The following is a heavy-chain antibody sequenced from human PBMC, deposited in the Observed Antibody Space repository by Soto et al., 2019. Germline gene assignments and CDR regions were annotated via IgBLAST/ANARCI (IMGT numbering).Heavy chain of an antibody. V-gene: IGHV3-30-3*01. D-gene: IGHD2-2*01. J-gene: IGHJ4*02. CDR3: ARDFASQFAFDY. CDR2: ISYDGSNK. Sequence: VQLVESGGGVVQPGRSLRLSCAASGFTFSSYAMHWVRQAPGKRLEWVAVISYDGSNKYYADSVKGRFTISRDNSKNTLYLQMNSLRAEDTAVYYCARDFASQFAFDYWGQGTLVTVSS. CDR1: GFTFSSYA.